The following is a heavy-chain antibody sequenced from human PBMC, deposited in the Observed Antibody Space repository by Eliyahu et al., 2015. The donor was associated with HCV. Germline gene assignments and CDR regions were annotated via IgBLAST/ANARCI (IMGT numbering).Heavy chain of an antibody. V-gene: IGHV3-48*02. D-gene: IGHD4-11*01. CDR3: ARDSNDPYYYYGMDV. CDR2: IDRNSHIR. CDR1: GFTFSTYG. Sequence: EVQLVESGGGLIQPGGSLRLSCAASGFTFSTYGMNWVRQAPEKGLEWISYIDRNSHIRYYEDSVKGRFTISRDSAKKSLYLQMNSLRDEDTAVYYCARDSNDPYYYYGMDVWGQGTTVTVSS. J-gene: IGHJ6*02.